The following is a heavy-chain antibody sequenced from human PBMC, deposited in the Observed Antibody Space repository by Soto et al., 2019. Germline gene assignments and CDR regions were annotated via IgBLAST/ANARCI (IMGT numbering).Heavy chain of an antibody. D-gene: IGHD3-16*01. CDR3: AKEFGEIGWFLDY. J-gene: IGHJ4*02. Sequence: EVQLLESGGGLVQPGGSLRLSCAASGFTFSNYAMTWVRQAPEKGLEWVSVISGSTGSTYYADSVKGRFTISRDNPKNTLYLQMNSLRAEDTAVYYCAKEFGEIGWFLDYWGQGTLVTVSS. V-gene: IGHV3-23*01. CDR1: GFTFSNYA. CDR2: ISGSTGST.